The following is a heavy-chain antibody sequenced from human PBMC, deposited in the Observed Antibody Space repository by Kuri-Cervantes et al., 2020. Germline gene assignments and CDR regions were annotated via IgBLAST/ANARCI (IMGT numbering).Heavy chain of an antibody. D-gene: IGHD6-13*01. CDR3: AKEIRRGEYSSSLYPRKAYETHVDY. Sequence: GGSLRLSCAASGFTFGEYAMRWVRQAPGKGLEWVSAISWNSGSIGYADSVKGRFTISRDNAKNSLYLQMNSLRAEDTALYYCAKEIRRGEYSSSLYPRKAYETHVDYWGQGTLVTVSS. V-gene: IGHV3-9*01. J-gene: IGHJ4*02. CDR2: ISWNSGSI. CDR1: GFTFGEYA.